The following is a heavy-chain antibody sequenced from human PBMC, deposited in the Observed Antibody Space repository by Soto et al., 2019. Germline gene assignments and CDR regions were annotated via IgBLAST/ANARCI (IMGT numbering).Heavy chain of an antibody. D-gene: IGHD3-9*01. CDR1: GGSISSGGYY. V-gene: IGHV4-31*03. Sequence: SETLSLTCTVSGGSISSGGYYWSWIRQHPGKGLEWIGYIYYSGSTYYNPSLKSRVTISVDTSKNQFSLKLSSVTAADTGTYYCARKGPEDWPLDYWGQGTLVTVSS. CDR3: ARKGPEDWPLDY. CDR2: IYYSGST. J-gene: IGHJ4*02.